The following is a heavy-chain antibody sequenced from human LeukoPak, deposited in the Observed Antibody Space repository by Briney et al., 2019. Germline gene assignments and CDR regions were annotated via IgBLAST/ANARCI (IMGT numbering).Heavy chain of an antibody. J-gene: IGHJ4*02. CDR2: IYYSGST. D-gene: IGHD2-15*01. CDR1: GGSISSYY. V-gene: IGHV4-59*12. Sequence: SETLSLTCTVSGGSISSYYWSWIRQPPGKGLEWIGYIYYSGSTNYNPSLKSRVTISVDTSKNQFSLKLSSVTAADTAVYYCARSPSYSGGSRRLDYWGQGTLVTVSS. CDR3: ARSPSYSGGSRRLDY.